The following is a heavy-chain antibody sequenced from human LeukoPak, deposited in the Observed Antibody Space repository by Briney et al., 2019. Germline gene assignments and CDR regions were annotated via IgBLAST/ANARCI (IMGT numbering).Heavy chain of an antibody. Sequence: GGTLRLSCAASGFTFSSYGMSWVRQAPGKGLEWVSAISGSGGSTYYADSVKGRFTISRDNAKNTLYLQMNNLRAEDPAIYYCATDSYVSGSYYRLFYWGQGTLVTVSS. D-gene: IGHD3-10*01. CDR2: ISGSGGST. J-gene: IGHJ4*02. V-gene: IGHV3-23*01. CDR1: GFTFSSYG. CDR3: ATDSYVSGSYYRLFY.